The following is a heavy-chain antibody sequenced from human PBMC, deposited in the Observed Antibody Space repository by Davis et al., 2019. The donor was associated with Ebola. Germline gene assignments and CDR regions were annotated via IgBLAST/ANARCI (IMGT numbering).Heavy chain of an antibody. Sequence: PGGSLRLSCTASGFTFGAYAMSWVRQAPGKGLEWVGFIRSKAYGGTTEYAASVKGRFTISRDDSKSIAYLQMNSLKTEDTAVYYCTTPLRHYVWGSYRSNYFDYWGQGTLVTVSS. D-gene: IGHD3-16*02. CDR2: IRSKAYGGTT. CDR3: TTPLRHYVWGSYRSNYFDY. J-gene: IGHJ4*02. V-gene: IGHV3-49*04. CDR1: GFTFGAYA.